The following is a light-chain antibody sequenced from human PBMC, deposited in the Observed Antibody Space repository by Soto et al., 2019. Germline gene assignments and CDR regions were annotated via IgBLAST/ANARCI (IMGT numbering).Light chain of an antibody. J-gene: IGKJ3*01. CDR2: DAS. CDR3: QQYDNLPPFP. CDR1: QDITNY. Sequence: DIQMTQSPSSLSAPVGDRVTITCQASQDITNYLNWYQQKPVKAPKLLIYDASNLETGMTSRFSGSGSGTDLTLTISTLQPEDIVTYYCQQYDNLPPFPFGPGTKVDIK. V-gene: IGKV1-33*01.